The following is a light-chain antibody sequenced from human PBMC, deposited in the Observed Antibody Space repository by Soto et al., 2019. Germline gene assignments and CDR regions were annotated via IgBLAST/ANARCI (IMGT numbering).Light chain of an antibody. J-gene: IGKJ2*01. V-gene: IGKV4-1*01. CDR1: QSVLYSSNNKNY. CDR2: WAS. CDR3: QQYYITPET. Sequence: DIVMTQSPDSLAVSLGERATINCKSSQSVLYSSNNKNYLAWYQQKPGQPPKLLIYWASTRESGVPDRFSGSGSGTDFTLTISSLQAGDVAVYYCQQYYITPETFGQGTKLEIK.